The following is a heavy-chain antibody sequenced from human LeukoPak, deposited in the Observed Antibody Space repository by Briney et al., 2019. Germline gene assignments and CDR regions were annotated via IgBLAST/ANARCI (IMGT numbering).Heavy chain of an antibody. Sequence: GGSLRLSCAASGFTFSSYSMNWVRQAPGKGLEWVSSISSSSSYIYYADSVKGRFTISRDNAKNSLYLQMNSLSAEDTAVYYCARDWDGGSYYEAFDIWGQGTMVTVSS. D-gene: IGHD1-26*01. J-gene: IGHJ3*02. V-gene: IGHV3-21*01. CDR2: ISSSSSYI. CDR1: GFTFSSYS. CDR3: ARDWDGGSYYEAFDI.